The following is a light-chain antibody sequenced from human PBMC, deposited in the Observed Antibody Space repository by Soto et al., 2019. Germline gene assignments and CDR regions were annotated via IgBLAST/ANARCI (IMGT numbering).Light chain of an antibody. Sequence: EIVMTQSPATLSVSPGERGTLSCRASQSVSSNLAWYQQKPGQAPRLLIYGASTRANGIPARFSGSGSGTEFTLTISRLEPEDFAVYYCQQSDGSHPWTFGQGTKVDIK. CDR1: QSVSSN. V-gene: IGKV3-15*01. J-gene: IGKJ1*01. CDR3: QQSDGSHPWT. CDR2: GAS.